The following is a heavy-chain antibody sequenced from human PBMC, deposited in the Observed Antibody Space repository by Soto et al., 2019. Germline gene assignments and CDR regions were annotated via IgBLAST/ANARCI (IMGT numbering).Heavy chain of an antibody. D-gene: IGHD7-27*01. Sequence: SETLSLTCTVSGGSISSGDYYWSWIRQPPGKGLEWIGYIYYSGSTYYNTSLKSRVTISVDTSKNQLSLKLSSVTAADTVVYYCARGFWARFDPWGQGTLVTVSS. CDR2: IYYSGST. V-gene: IGHV4-30-4*01. CDR1: GGSISSGDYY. CDR3: ARGFWARFDP. J-gene: IGHJ5*02.